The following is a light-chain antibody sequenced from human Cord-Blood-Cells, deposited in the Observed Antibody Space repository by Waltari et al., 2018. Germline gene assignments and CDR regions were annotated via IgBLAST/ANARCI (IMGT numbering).Light chain of an antibody. CDR1: QSISSW. Sequence: DIQMTQSPSTLSASVGDRVTITCRASQSISSWLTWYQQKPGKTPKLLIYKASSLESGVPSRFSGSGSGTEFTLTISSLQPDDFATYYCQQYNSYPYTFGQGTKLEIK. V-gene: IGKV1-5*03. CDR3: QQYNSYPYT. CDR2: KAS. J-gene: IGKJ2*01.